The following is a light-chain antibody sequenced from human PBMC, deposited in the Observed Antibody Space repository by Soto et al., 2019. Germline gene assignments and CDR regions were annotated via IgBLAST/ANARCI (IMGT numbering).Light chain of an antibody. Sequence: DIQMTQSPSTLSGSVGDRLTITCGASQTISSWLAWYQQKKGKAPKLMIYKASTLKSGVPSRFSGSGYGTEFNLTISSLQTDDFAAYYCQHYNSYSEAFGQGTKVDIK. J-gene: IGKJ1*01. V-gene: IGKV1-5*03. CDR3: QHYNSYSEA. CDR1: QTISSW. CDR2: KAS.